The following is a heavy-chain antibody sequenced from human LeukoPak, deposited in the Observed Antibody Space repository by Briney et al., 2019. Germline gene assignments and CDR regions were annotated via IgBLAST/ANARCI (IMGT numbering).Heavy chain of an antibody. Sequence: GGSLTRSREASGFTFSSYGMHWARQAPGKGLEWVEVIWYDGNNKYYADSVKGRFTISRDNSKNTLYLQMNSLRAEDTAVYYCARSTSSEYDIYHFDYWGQGTLVTVSS. V-gene: IGHV3-33*01. D-gene: IGHD3-9*01. J-gene: IGHJ4*02. CDR1: GFTFSSYG. CDR2: IWYDGNNK. CDR3: ARSTSSEYDIYHFDY.